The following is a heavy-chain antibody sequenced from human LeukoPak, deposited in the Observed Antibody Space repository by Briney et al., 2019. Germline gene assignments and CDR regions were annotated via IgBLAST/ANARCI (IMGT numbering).Heavy chain of an antibody. D-gene: IGHD2-15*01. CDR2: INSDGSST. V-gene: IGHV3-74*01. Sequence: PGGSLRLSCAASGFTFSSYWMHWVRQAPGKGLVWVSRINSDGSSTSYADSVKGRFTISRDNAKNTLYLQMNSLRAEDTAVYYCTKDRDHCSGGSCGENDYWGQGTLVTVSS. J-gene: IGHJ4*02. CDR1: GFTFSSYW. CDR3: TKDRDHCSGGSCGENDY.